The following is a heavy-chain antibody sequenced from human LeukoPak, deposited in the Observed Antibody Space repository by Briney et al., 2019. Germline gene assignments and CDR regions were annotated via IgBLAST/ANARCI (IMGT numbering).Heavy chain of an antibody. D-gene: IGHD2-21*02. V-gene: IGHV3-23*01. J-gene: IGHJ4*02. CDR1: GFTFSSYA. CDR2: ISGSGGST. CDR3: AKATYCGGDCFVPSFFDY. Sequence: PGGSLRLSCAASGFTFSSYAMSWVRQAPGRGLEWVSAISGSGGSTYYADSVKGRFTISRDNSKNTLYLQMNSLRAEDTAVYYCAKATYCGGDCFVPSFFDYWGQGTLVTVSS.